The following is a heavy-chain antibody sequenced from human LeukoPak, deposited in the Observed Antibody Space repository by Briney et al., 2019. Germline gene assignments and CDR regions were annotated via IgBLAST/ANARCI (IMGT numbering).Heavy chain of an antibody. CDR2: ISYDGSNK. CDR3: ANRGAAGRDPYYYGMDV. V-gene: IGHV3-30*18. CDR1: GFTFSSYG. D-gene: IGHD6-13*01. Sequence: GGSLRLSCAASGFTFSSYGMHWVRQAPGKGLEWVAVISYDGSNKYYADSVKGRFTISRDNSKNTLYLQMNSLRAEDTAVYYCANRGAAGRDPYYYGMDVWGQGTTVTVSS. J-gene: IGHJ6*02.